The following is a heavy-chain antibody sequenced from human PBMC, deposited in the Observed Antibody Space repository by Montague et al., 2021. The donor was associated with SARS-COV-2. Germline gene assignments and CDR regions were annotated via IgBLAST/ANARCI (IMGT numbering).Heavy chain of an antibody. CDR3: GRGVVAATPVVDY. D-gene: IGHD2-15*01. CDR1: GDSISSFY. Sequence: SETLSLTCTVSGDSISSFYWNWIRQPAGKGLEWIGRIYASGGTNYNPSLKSRVTMSVDTSKNQFSLKLNSVTAAATAVYYCGRGVVAATPVVDYWGRGTLVTVSS. J-gene: IGHJ4*02. V-gene: IGHV4-4*07. CDR2: IYASGGT.